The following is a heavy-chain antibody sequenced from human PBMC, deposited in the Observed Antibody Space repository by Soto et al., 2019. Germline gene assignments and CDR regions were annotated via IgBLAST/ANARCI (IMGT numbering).Heavy chain of an antibody. CDR1: GGSFSGYY. D-gene: IGHD6-13*01. CDR2: INHSGST. J-gene: IGHJ6*03. CDR3: ARGTMGIAAEIYYYYYYMDV. V-gene: IGHV4-34*01. Sequence: SETLSLTCAVYGGSFSGYYWSWIRQPPGKGLEWIGEINHSGSTNYNPSLKSRVTISVDTSKNQFSLKLSSVTAADTAVYYCARGTMGIAAEIYYYYYYMDVWGKGTTVTVSS.